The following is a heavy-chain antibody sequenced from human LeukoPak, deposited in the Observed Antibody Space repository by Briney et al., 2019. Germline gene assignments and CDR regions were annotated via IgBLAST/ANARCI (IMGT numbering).Heavy chain of an antibody. D-gene: IGHD2/OR15-2a*01. CDR3: AREGDSTRAFDI. CDR1: GGSISSHY. V-gene: IGHV4-4*07. CDR2: IYTSGST. Sequence: PSETLSLTCTVSGGSISSHYWSWIRQPAGKGLEWIGRIYTSGSTNYNPPLKSRVTMSVDTSKNQFSLKLSSVTAADTAVYYCAREGDSTRAFDIWGQGTMVTVSS. J-gene: IGHJ3*02.